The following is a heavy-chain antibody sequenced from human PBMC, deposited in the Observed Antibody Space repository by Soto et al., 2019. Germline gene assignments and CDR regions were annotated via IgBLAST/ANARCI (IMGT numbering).Heavy chain of an antibody. CDR3: AKERYQSASRCFAP. D-gene: IGHD1-20*01. J-gene: IGHJ5*02. CDR1: GFTFSSYG. CDR2: ISYDGSNK. Sequence: GGSLRLSCAASGFTFSSYGMHWVRQAPGKGLEWVAVISYDGSNKYYADSVKGRFTISRDNSKNTLYLQMNSLRAEDTAVYYFAKERYQSASRCFAPWGHGTLLTVSS. V-gene: IGHV3-30*18.